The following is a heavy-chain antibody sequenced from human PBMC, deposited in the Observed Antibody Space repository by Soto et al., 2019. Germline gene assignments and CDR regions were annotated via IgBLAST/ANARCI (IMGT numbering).Heavy chain of an antibody. D-gene: IGHD2-15*01. V-gene: IGHV4-31*03. CDR3: ARQDIVVVVAAAPTGGSFDP. CDR2: LYFSGST. Sequence: QVQLQESGPGLVKPSQTLSLTCTVSGGSISSGGYYWSWIRQHPGKGLEWSGYLYFSGSTYYNPSLKSRVTISVDTSKTQFSLKLSSVTAADTAVYYCARQDIVVVVAAAPTGGSFDPWGQGTLVTVSS. CDR1: GGSISSGGYY. J-gene: IGHJ5*02.